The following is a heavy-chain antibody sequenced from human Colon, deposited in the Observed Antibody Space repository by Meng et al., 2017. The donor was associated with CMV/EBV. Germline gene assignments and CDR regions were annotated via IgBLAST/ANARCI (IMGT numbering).Heavy chain of an antibody. CDR2: ISTRGNFI. J-gene: IGHJ6*02. Sequence: GGSLRLSCGASGFAFNTYNMNWVRQAPGKGLEWVASISTRGNFIHYTDSVKGRFTISRDNAGNSLSLHMNSLRGEDTAVYFCARDRRPLVPEEDFFYSMDVWGQGTTVTVSS. CDR1: GFAFNTYN. D-gene: IGHD2-15*01. V-gene: IGHV3-21*04. CDR3: ARDRRPLVPEEDFFYSMDV.